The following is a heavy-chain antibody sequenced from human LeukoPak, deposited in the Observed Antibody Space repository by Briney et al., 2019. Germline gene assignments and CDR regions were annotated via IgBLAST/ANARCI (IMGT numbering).Heavy chain of an antibody. CDR1: GGSFSGYY. CDR2: INHSGST. V-gene: IGHV4-34*01. CDR3: ARDGGSILEKYDILTGYPNNWFDP. Sequence: SETLSLTCAVYGGSFSGYYWSWIRQPPGKGLEWIGEINHSGSTNYNPSLKSRVTISVDTSKNQFSLKLSSVTAADTAVYYCARDGGSILEKYDILTGYPNNWFDPWGQGTLVTVSS. D-gene: IGHD3-9*01. J-gene: IGHJ5*02.